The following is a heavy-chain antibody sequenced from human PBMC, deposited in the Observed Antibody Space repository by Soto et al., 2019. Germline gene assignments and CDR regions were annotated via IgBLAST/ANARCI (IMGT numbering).Heavy chain of an antibody. CDR3: ARDPAGSWFVRRSYYYMDV. J-gene: IGHJ6*03. D-gene: IGHD6-13*01. V-gene: IGHV1-8*01. CDR2: MNPNSGNT. Sequence: QVQLVQSGAEVKKPGASVKVSCKASGYTFTSYDINWVRQATGQGLEWMGWMNPNSGNTGYAQKFQGRVTMTRNTSISTAYMELSSLRSEDTAVYYCARDPAGSWFVRRSYYYMDVWGKGTTVTVSS. CDR1: GYTFTSYD.